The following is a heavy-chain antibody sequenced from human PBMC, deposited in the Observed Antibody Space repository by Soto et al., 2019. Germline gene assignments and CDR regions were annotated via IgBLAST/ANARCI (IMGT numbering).Heavy chain of an antibody. CDR2: ISGSGGST. Sequence: GGSLRLSCAASGFTFSSYAMSWVRQAPGKGLEWVSAISGSGGSTYYADSVKGRFTISRDNSKNTLYLQMNSLRAEDTAVYYCAKVGDTIFGVDYYYMDVWGKGTTVTVSS. CDR1: GFTFSSYA. J-gene: IGHJ6*03. CDR3: AKVGDTIFGVDYYYMDV. D-gene: IGHD3-3*01. V-gene: IGHV3-23*01.